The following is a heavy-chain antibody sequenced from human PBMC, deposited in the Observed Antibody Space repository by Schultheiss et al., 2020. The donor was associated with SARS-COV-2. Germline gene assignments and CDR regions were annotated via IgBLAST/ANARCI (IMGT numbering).Heavy chain of an antibody. CDR1: GFTFSSYA. CDR3: ANPTRSPLGYYYYGMDV. CDR2: ISGSGGST. D-gene: IGHD3-16*01. V-gene: IGHV3-23*01. Sequence: GGSLRLSCAASGFTFSSYAMSWVRQAPGKGLEWVSAISGSGGSTYYADSVKGRFTISRDNSKNTLYLQMNSLRAEDTAVYYCANPTRSPLGYYYYGMDVWGQGTTVTVSS. J-gene: IGHJ6*02.